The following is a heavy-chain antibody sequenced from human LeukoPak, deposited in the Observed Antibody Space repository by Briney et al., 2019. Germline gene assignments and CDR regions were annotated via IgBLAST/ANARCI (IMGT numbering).Heavy chain of an antibody. CDR2: INSGSSYI. CDR1: GFTFSSYG. Sequence: GGSLRLSCAASGFTFSSYGMNWVRQAPGKGLEWVSSINSGSSYIYYADSVKGRFTISRDNAKNSLYLQMNGLRAEDTAVYYCARVQYYYDSSGYYVYYFDYWGQGTLVTVSS. V-gene: IGHV3-21*01. D-gene: IGHD3-22*01. J-gene: IGHJ4*02. CDR3: ARVQYYYDSSGYYVYYFDY.